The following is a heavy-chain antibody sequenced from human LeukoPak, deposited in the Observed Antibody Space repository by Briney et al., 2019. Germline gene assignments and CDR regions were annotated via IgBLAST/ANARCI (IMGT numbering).Heavy chain of an antibody. V-gene: IGHV1-2*05. CDR1: GYTFTGYY. J-gene: IGHJ5*02. D-gene: IGHD6-13*01. Sequence: ASVKVSCKASGYTFTGYYIHWVRQAPGQGLEWLGRISPNSGVPNSAQKFQGRVTMTRDTSVNTVYMELSGLKSDDTGAYYCAREVGYSSSWYGRFDPWGQGTVVTVSS. CDR3: AREVGYSSSWYGRFDP. CDR2: ISPNSGVP.